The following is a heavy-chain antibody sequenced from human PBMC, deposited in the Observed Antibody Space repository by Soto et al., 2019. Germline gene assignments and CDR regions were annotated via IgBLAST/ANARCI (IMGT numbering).Heavy chain of an antibody. V-gene: IGHV4-34*01. D-gene: IGHD2-21*01. CDR1: GGSFSGYY. CDR2: INHSGST. CDR3: ASGGVMDEFYYYYGMDV. Sequence: QVQLQQWGAGLLKPSETLSLTCAVYGGSFSGYYWSWIRQPPGKGLEWIGEINHSGSTNYNPSLKRRVTISVDTSKNQFSLKLSSVTAADTAVYYCASGGVMDEFYYYYGMDVWGQGTTVTVSS. J-gene: IGHJ6*02.